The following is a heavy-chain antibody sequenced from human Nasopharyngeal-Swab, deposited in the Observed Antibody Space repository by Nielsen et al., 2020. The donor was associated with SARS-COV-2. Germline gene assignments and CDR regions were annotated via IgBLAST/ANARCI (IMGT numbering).Heavy chain of an antibody. J-gene: IGHJ4*02. CDR2: INSDGSST. D-gene: IGHD5-18*01. Sequence: GESLKISCAASGFTFSSYWMHWVRQAPGKGLVWVSRINSDGSSTSYADSVKGRFTISRDNAKNTLYLQMNSLRAEDTAVYYCARVVDTAMGPIDYWGQGTLVTVSS. CDR3: ARVVDTAMGPIDY. CDR1: GFTFSSYW. V-gene: IGHV3-74*01.